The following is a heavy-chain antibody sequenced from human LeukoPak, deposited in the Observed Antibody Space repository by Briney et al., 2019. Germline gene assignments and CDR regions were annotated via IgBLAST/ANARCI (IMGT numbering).Heavy chain of an antibody. V-gene: IGHV4-59*08. D-gene: IGHD3-10*01. J-gene: IGHJ3*02. Sequence: SETLSLTCTVSGGSISSYYWSWIRRPPGKGLEWIGYIYYSGSTNYNPSLKSRVTISVDTSKNQFSLKLSSVTAADTAVYYCARREGTMGRAFDIWGQGTMVTVSS. CDR3: ARREGTMGRAFDI. CDR2: IYYSGST. CDR1: GGSISSYY.